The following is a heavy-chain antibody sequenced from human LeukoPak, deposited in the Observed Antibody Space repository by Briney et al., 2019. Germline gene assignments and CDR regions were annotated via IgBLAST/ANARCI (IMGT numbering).Heavy chain of an antibody. J-gene: IGHJ5*02. CDR1: GGTFSSYA. CDR3: ARATVHSSSSWEDWFDP. V-gene: IGHV1-69*04. Sequence: SVKVSCKASGGTFSSYAISWVRQAPGQGLELMGRIIPILGIANYAQKFQGRVTITADKSTSTAYMELSSLRSEDTAVYSCARATVHSSSSWEDWFDPWGQGTLVTVSS. CDR2: IIPILGIA. D-gene: IGHD6-6*01.